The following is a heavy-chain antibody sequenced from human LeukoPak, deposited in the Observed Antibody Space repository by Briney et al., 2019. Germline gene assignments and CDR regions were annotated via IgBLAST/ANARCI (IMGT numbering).Heavy chain of an antibody. J-gene: IGHJ4*02. CDR1: GFTFSDYN. Sequence: GGSLRLSCAASGFTFSDYNMNWVRQAPGKGLEWVAVISYDGSNKYYADSVKGRFTISRDNSQNTLHLQMNNLRPEDTAMYYCAKMTGRQQLIELFDYWGQGTLVTVSS. D-gene: IGHD3-10*01. V-gene: IGHV3-30*18. CDR3: AKMTGRQQLIELFDY. CDR2: ISYDGSNK.